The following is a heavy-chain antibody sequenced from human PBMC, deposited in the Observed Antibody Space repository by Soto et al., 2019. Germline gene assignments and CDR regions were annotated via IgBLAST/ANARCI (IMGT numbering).Heavy chain of an antibody. CDR1: GRAITNYS. CDR2: IHNNGAT. J-gene: IGHJ4*02. D-gene: IGHD3-10*01. Sequence: SESLSRTANYSGRAITNYSWRCIRQPPGKGLEWIGYIHNNGATYYNPSLKSRLTISADTSKNRFSLRLTSVTAADTAIYYCTGEIPGGFRFDYWGQGVRVT. CDR3: TGEIPGGFRFDY. V-gene: IGHV4-59*08.